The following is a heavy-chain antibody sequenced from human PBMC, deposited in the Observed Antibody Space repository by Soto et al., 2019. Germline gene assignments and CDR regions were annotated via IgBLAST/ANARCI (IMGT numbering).Heavy chain of an antibody. V-gene: IGHV3-15*07. CDR1: SVSNAW. J-gene: IGHJ5*02. CDR2: IKRNADGKTT. D-gene: IGHD6-13*01. Sequence: SVSNAWMNWVRPAPGKGLEWVGHIKRNADGKTTDYAAPVKGRFTISRDDSTNTLYLQMNSLKTEDTAVYYCTTDIWPSADRAPGGQEPLVPVSS. CDR3: TTDIWPSADRAP.